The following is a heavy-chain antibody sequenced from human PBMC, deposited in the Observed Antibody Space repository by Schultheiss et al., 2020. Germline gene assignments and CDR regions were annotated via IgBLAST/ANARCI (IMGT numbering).Heavy chain of an antibody. J-gene: IGHJ6*02. D-gene: IGHD2-15*01. Sequence: LKISCAASGFTFSSYAMHWVRQAPGKGLEYVSAISSNGGSTYYANSVKGRFTISRDNSKNTLYLQMGSLRAEDMAVYYCARDPSRVLLYGMDVWGQGTTVTVSS. CDR3: ARDPSRVLLYGMDV. CDR2: ISSNGGST. V-gene: IGHV3-64*01. CDR1: GFTFSSYA.